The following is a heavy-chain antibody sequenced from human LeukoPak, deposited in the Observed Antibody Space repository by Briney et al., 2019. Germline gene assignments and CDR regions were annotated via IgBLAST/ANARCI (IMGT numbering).Heavy chain of an antibody. CDR1: GGSVSTSGYD. J-gene: IGHJ4*02. V-gene: IGHV4-39*02. D-gene: IGHD3-9*01. CDR3: ARVYDILTGADFDY. CDR2: IYYTGGT. Sequence: PSDTLSLSCTVSGGSVSTSGYDWGWVRQPPGKRLWWIGSIYYTGGTYYNPSLKSRVTMSVDTPKKHFSLRLSSVAAADTAVYYCARVYDILTGADFDYWGQGTLVTVS.